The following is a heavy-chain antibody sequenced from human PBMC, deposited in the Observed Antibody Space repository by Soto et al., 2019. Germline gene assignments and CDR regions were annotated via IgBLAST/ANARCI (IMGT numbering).Heavy chain of an antibody. V-gene: IGHV3-53*01. Sequence: EVQLVESGGGLIQPGGSLRLSCAASGFTVSSNYMSWVGQAPGKGLEWVSVIYSGGSTYYADSVKGRFTISRDNSKNTLYLQMNSLRAEDTAVYYCASVWFGEADYYYGMDVWGQGTTVTVSS. D-gene: IGHD3-10*01. CDR1: GFTVSSNY. J-gene: IGHJ6*02. CDR3: ASVWFGEADYYYGMDV. CDR2: IYSGGST.